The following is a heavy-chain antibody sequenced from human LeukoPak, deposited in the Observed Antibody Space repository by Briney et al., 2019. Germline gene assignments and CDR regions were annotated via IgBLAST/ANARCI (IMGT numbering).Heavy chain of an antibody. Sequence: GGSLRLSCAASGFTFSSYAMHWVRQAPGKGLEWVAVISYDGSNKYYADSVKGRFTISRDNSKNTLYLQMNSLRAEDTAVYYCAREVAPGGFDYWGQGALVTVSS. CDR3: AREVAPGGFDY. CDR1: GFTFSSYA. J-gene: IGHJ4*02. CDR2: ISYDGSNK. V-gene: IGHV3-30-3*01. D-gene: IGHD4-23*01.